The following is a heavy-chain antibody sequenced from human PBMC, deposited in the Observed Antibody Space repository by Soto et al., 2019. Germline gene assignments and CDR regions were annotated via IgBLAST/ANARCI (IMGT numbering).Heavy chain of an antibody. J-gene: IGHJ5*02. CDR3: ARGALWLGDPSTLSWFDP. Sequence: SETLSLTCAGYGGSFSGYYWSGIRQPPGKGLEWIGEINHSGSTNYNPSLKSRVTISVDTSKNQFSLKLSSVTAADTAVYYCARGALWLGDPSTLSWFDPRAQGTLVPVSS. CDR2: INHSGST. CDR1: GGSFSGYY. V-gene: IGHV4-34*01. D-gene: IGHD3-10*01.